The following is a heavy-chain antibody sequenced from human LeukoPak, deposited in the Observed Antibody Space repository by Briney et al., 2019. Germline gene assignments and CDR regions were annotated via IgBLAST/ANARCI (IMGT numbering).Heavy chain of an antibody. D-gene: IGHD4-17*01. J-gene: IGHJ4*02. V-gene: IGHV3-21*01. CDR2: ISTSGSYI. Sequence: GGSLRLSCVASGFTLSDYTINWVRQAPGGGLEWVSSISTSGSYIYFADSVKGRFTISRDNAKNSVYLQMSSLRAEDTAVYYCARDLLKLTVTSHFFEHWGQGTLVSVSS. CDR3: ARDLLKLTVTSHFFEH. CDR1: GFTLSDYT.